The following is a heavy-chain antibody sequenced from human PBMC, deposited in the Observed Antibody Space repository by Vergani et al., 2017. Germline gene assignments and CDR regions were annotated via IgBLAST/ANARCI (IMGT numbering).Heavy chain of an antibody. CDR3: VRVKGSNWNDHLYDI. J-gene: IGHJ3*02. V-gene: IGHV3-72*01. Sequence: VQLVQSGAEVKKPGSSVKVSCKASGFIFSDHYMDWVRQAPGKGLEWVGRIRNKANDYTTQYAASVKGRFTISRDDSKSYLYLQMNSLQTEDTALYYCVRVKGSNWNDHLYDIWGQGTLVTVSS. D-gene: IGHD1-1*01. CDR2: IRNKANDYTT. CDR1: GFIFSDHY.